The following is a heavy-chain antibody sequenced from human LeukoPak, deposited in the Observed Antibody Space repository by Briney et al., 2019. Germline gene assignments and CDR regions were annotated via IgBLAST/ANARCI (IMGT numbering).Heavy chain of an antibody. D-gene: IGHD3-10*01. J-gene: IGHJ4*02. CDR1: GFTFSSHN. CDR3: AKGGAMVRGVSPLDY. V-gene: IGHV3-21*01. CDR2: ISSSGNYI. Sequence: GGPLRLSCAASGFTFSSHNTNWVRRARGKGLEGVSSISSSGNYIYYADSVKDRFTITRDNAKNSLYLQMNSLRAENTSVYYCAKGGAMVRGVSPLDYWGQGTLVTVSS.